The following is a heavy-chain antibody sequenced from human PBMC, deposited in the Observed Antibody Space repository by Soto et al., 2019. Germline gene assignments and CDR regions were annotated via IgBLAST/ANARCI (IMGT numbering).Heavy chain of an antibody. J-gene: IGHJ4*02. V-gene: IGHV1-2*02. Sequence: ASVKVSCKASGGTFSSYAISWVRQAPGQGLEWMGGISPKSGGTNYAQKFQGRVSMTWDTSLKTAYMELSSLMSEDTAVYCCARPPGYISDWYYFDLWGQGTQVTVSS. CDR1: GGTFSSYA. CDR3: ARPPGYISDWYYFDL. D-gene: IGHD3-9*01. CDR2: ISPKSGGT.